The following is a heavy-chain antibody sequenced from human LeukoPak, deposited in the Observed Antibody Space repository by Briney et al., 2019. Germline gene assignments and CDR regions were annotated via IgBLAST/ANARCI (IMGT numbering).Heavy chain of an antibody. CDR1: GFTFSNYA. D-gene: IGHD3-16*01. Sequence: GGSLRLSCAASGFTFSNYAISWVRQGPGKGLEWVSVISGSGGTTYYADSVKGRFTISRDNSKNTLFLQMNSLRAEDTAVYYCAKRYPGWVSYAAMGSWGQGTLVTVSS. CDR3: AKRYPGWVSYAAMGS. CDR2: ISGSGGTT. J-gene: IGHJ5*02. V-gene: IGHV3-23*01.